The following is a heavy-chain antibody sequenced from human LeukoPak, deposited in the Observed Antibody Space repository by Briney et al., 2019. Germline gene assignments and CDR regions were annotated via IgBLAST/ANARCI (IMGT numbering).Heavy chain of an antibody. V-gene: IGHV4-39*01. CDR3: AFTPLWFGESGAFDI. D-gene: IGHD3-10*01. J-gene: IGHJ3*02. Sequence: SETLSLTCTVSGASISNTNYYWGWIRQPPGKGLEWIGSVHYSGYTYYNPSLKSRVTISVDTSKNQFSLRLNSVTAADTSVYYCAFTPLWFGESGAFDIWGQGTMVTVSS. CDR2: VHYSGYT. CDR1: GASISNTNYY.